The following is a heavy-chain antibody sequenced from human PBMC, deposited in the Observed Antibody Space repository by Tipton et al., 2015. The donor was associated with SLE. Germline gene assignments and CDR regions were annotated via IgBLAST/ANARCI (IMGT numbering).Heavy chain of an antibody. D-gene: IGHD5-18*01. CDR3: ARDTGYFDY. Sequence: TLSLTCAVSGYSISSGYYWGWIRQPPGKGLEWIGSIYHSGSTYYNPSLKSRVTISVDRSKNQFSLKLSSVTAADTAVYYCARDTGYFDYWGQGTLVTVSS. CDR1: GYSISSGYY. J-gene: IGHJ4*02. V-gene: IGHV4-38-2*01. CDR2: IYHSGST.